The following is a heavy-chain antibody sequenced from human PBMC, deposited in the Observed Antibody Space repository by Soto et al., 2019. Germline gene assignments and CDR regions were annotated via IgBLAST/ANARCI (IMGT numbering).Heavy chain of an antibody. CDR1: GYTFTSYA. J-gene: IGHJ2*01. V-gene: IGHV1-3*01. D-gene: IGHD1-26*01. CDR3: ARGGRLYWDVDL. Sequence: QVQLVQSGAEVKKPGASVKVSCKASGYTFTSYAMHWVRQAPGQRLEWMGWINAGNGNTKYSQKFRGRVTITRDTSASTAYMERSSLRSEDTAVCSCARGGRLYWDVDLWGRGPLVTVSS. CDR2: INAGNGNT.